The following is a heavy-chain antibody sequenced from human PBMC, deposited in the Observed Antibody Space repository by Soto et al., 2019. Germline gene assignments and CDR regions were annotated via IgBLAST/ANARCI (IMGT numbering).Heavy chain of an antibody. Sequence: EVQLVESGGGLVKPGGSLRLSCEASGFTFRSYSMNWVRQAPGKGLEWVSSISTTSSYIYCGDSVKGRFTISRDNAKNSLFLQMNSLRAEDTAIYYCAREGDDYGDYKRAFDIWGQGTTVTVSS. CDR2: ISTTSSYI. CDR3: AREGDDYGDYKRAFDI. D-gene: IGHD4-17*01. CDR1: GFTFRSYS. V-gene: IGHV3-21*01. J-gene: IGHJ3*02.